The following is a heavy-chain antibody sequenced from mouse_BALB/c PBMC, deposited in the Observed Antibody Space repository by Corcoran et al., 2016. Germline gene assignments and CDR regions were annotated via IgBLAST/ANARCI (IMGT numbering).Heavy chain of an antibody. CDR2: ISYDGSN. CDR1: GYSITSGYY. D-gene: IGHD2-4*01. CDR3: ARGYDYDYAMDY. J-gene: IGHJ4*01. V-gene: IGHV3-6*02. Sequence: DVQLQESGPGLVKPSQSLSLTCSATGYSITSGYYWNWIRQFPGNKLEWMGYISYDGSNNYNPSLKNRISITRDTSKNQFFLKLNSVTTEDTATYYCARGYDYDYAMDYWGQGTSVTVSS.